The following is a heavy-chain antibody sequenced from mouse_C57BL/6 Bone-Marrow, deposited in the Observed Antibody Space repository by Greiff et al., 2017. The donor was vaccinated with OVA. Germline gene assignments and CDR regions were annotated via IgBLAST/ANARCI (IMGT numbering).Heavy chain of an antibody. CDR2: IYPGDGDT. J-gene: IGHJ1*03. V-gene: IGHV1-82*01. CDR1: GYAFSSSW. Sequence: QVQLQQSGPELVKPGASVKISCKASGYAFSSSWMNWVKQRPGKGLEWIGRIYPGDGDTNYNGKFKGKATLTAHKSSSTAYMQLSSLTSEDSAVYFCARLGGSRGPYFDVWGTGTTVTVSS. CDR3: ARLGGSRGPYFDV. D-gene: IGHD1-1*01.